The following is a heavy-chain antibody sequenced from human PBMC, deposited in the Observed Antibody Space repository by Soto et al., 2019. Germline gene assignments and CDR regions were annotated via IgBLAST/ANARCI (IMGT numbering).Heavy chain of an antibody. CDR3: GTPLPIMITFGVDY. CDR2: ISSNGGST. D-gene: IGHD3-16*01. V-gene: IGHV3-64D*06. J-gene: IGHJ4*02. Sequence: HPGGSLRLSCSASGFTFSSYAMHWVRQAPGKGLEYVSAISSNGGSTYYADSVKGRFTISRDNSKNTLYLQMSSLRAEDTAVYYCGTPLPIMITFGVDYWGQGTLVTVSS. CDR1: GFTFSSYA.